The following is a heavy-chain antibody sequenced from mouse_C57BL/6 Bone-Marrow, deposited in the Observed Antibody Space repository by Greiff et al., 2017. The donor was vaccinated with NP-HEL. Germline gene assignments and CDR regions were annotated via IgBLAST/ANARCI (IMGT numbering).Heavy chain of an antibody. J-gene: IGHJ1*03. CDR2: IHPNSGST. CDR1: GYTFTSYW. V-gene: IGHV1-64*01. D-gene: IGHD1-1*01. CDR3: ARWGRLLWYFDV. Sequence: QVQLQQSGAELVKPGASVKLSCKASGYTFTSYWMHWVKQRPGQGLEWIGMIHPNSGSTNYNEKFKSKATLTVDKSSSTAYMQLSSLTSEDSAFYYCARWGRLLWYFDVWGTGTTVTVSS.